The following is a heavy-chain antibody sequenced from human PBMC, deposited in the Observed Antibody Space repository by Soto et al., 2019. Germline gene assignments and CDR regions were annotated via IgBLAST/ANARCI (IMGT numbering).Heavy chain of an antibody. V-gene: IGHV1-69*02. CDR2: IIPILGIA. D-gene: IGHD2-2*01. J-gene: IGHJ3*02. CDR3: ARGEDIVVVPADAFDI. Sequence: SVKVSCKASGGTFSSYTISWVRQAPGQGLEWMGRIIPILGIANYAQKFQGRVKITADKSTSTAYMELSSLRSEDTAVYYCARGEDIVVVPADAFDIWGQGTMVTVSS. CDR1: GGTFSSYT.